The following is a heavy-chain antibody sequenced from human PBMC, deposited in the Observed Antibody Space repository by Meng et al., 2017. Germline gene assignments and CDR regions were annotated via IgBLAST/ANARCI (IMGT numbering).Heavy chain of an antibody. CDR2: INPNSGGT. Sequence: QVELVEAGAEVKKPGASVKVSCKASGYTFTGYHMDWVRQAPGQGLEWMGWINPNSGGTNYAQKFQGRVTMTRDTSISTAYMELSRLRSDDTAVYYCARTRKYSGSYWGYWGQGTLVTVSS. J-gene: IGHJ4*02. V-gene: IGHV1-2*02. D-gene: IGHD1-26*01. CDR3: ARTRKYSGSYWGY. CDR1: GYTFTGYH.